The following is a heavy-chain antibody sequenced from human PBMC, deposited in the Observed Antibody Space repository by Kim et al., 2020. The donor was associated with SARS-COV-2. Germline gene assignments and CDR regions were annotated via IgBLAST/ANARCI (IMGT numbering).Heavy chain of an antibody. CDR2: ISGDGGST. J-gene: IGHJ2*01. D-gene: IGHD6-6*01. CDR3: AKTSHIAARPYWYFDL. V-gene: IGHV3-43*02. Sequence: GGSLRLSCAASGFTFDDYAMHWVRQAPGKGLEWVSLISGDGGSTYYADSVKGRFTISRDNSKNSLYLQMNSLRTEDTALYYCAKTSHIAARPYWYFDLWGRGTLVTVSS. CDR1: GFTFDDYA.